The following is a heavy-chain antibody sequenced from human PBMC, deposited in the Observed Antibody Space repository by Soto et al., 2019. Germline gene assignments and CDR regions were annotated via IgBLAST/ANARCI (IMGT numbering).Heavy chain of an antibody. CDR3: ARAGRVSSSPGYWFDT. J-gene: IGHJ5*02. CDR1: GGSISSYY. CDR2: IYYSGST. V-gene: IGHV4-59*01. Sequence: XETLSLTCTVSGGSISSYYWSWIRQPPGKGLEWIGYIYYSGSTNYNPSLKSRVTISVDTSKNQFSLKLSSVTAADTAVYYCARAGRVSSSPGYWFDTWGQGTPVTVSS. D-gene: IGHD6-13*01.